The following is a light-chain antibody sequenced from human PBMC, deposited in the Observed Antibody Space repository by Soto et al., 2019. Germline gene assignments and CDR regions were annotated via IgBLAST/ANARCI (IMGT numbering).Light chain of an antibody. V-gene: IGKV4-1*01. CDR3: QQYYSSPPT. J-gene: IGKJ2*01. CDR1: QSVLYSSNNKNY. CDR2: WAS. Sequence: DIVMTQSPDSLAVSLGERATINCKSSQSVLYSSNNKNYLAWYQQKPGQPPNLLIYWASTRESGVPDRFSGSGSGTAFTLTISSLQAADVAVYYCQQYYSSPPTFGQGTKLEIK.